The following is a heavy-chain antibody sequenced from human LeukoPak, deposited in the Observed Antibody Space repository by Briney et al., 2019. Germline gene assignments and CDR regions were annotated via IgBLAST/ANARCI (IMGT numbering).Heavy chain of an antibody. CDR3: AREGRWGMKYYFGS. Sequence: ASETLSLTCNVSGGSLTTHYWSWVRQSPDKGLEWIGQVYHTGSTHYNPSLRSRFTISVDTSKNKVLLTLTSVTAADTAVYCAREGRWGMKYYFGSWGPGTRVIVSS. D-gene: IGHD4-23*01. CDR2: VYHTGST. CDR1: GGSLTTHY. J-gene: IGHJ4*02. V-gene: IGHV4-59*11.